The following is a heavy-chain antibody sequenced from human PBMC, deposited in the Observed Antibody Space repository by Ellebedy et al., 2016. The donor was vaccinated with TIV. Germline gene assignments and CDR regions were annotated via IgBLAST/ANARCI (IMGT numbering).Heavy chain of an antibody. Sequence: GGSLRLXXAASGFTFSSYAMHWVRQAPGKGLEWVAVISYDGSNKYYADSVKGRFTISRDNSKSTLYLQMNSLRAEDTAVYYCARGRGAIRYYYYMDVWGKGTTVTVSS. CDR1: GFTFSSYA. CDR2: ISYDGSNK. CDR3: ARGRGAIRYYYYMDV. D-gene: IGHD1-26*01. V-gene: IGHV3-30-3*01. J-gene: IGHJ6*03.